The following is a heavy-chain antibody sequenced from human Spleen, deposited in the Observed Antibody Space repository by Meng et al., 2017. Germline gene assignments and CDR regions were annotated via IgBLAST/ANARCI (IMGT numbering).Heavy chain of an antibody. D-gene: IGHD6-25*01. Sequence: GGSLRLSCVASGYTFTSYDINWVRQATGQGLEWMGWMNPNSGNTGYAQKFQGRVTMTRDTSISTAYMELSGLRFDDTAVYFCARDHGVYSSVFDYWGQGTPVTVSS. CDR1: GYTFTSYD. V-gene: IGHV1-8*01. J-gene: IGHJ4*02. CDR2: MNPNSGNT. CDR3: ARDHGVYSSVFDY.